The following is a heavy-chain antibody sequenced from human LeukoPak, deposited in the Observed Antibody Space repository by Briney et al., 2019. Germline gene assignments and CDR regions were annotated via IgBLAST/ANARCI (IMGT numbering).Heavy chain of an antibody. CDR1: GFTFSSYS. D-gene: IGHD3-3*01. V-gene: IGHV3-21*01. CDR2: ITTTFYT. CDR3: ARVRANSYEDY. J-gene: IGHJ4*02. Sequence: GGSLRLSCAASGFTFSSYSFNWVRQVPGKGLEWVSSITTTFYTYYTDSVKGRFTISRENAKNSLYLQMISLRGEDTAVYYCARVRANSYEDYWGQGTLVTVSS.